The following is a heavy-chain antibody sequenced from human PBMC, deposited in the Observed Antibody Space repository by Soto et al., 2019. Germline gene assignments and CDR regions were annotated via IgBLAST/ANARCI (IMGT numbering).Heavy chain of an antibody. CDR3: GRHGRLASIDY. Sequence: QLQLHESGPGLVKPSETLSLTCTVSGGSISSSSDYWVWIRQPPGKGLEWIGSIYSSGSTDYIPALKSRVTISVNMSKNHITLNLRSMTAADTALYYCGRHGRLASIDYWGQGTLVTVSS. CDR2: IYSSGST. CDR1: GGSISSSSDY. V-gene: IGHV4-39*01. D-gene: IGHD1-26*01. J-gene: IGHJ4*02.